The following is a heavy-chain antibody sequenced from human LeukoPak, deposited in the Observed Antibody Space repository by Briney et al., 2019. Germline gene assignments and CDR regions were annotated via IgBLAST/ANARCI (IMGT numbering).Heavy chain of an antibody. V-gene: IGHV3-7*01. CDR1: GFTFSSYW. D-gene: IGHD2-2*01. CDR3: ARVERGYCSSTSCPGYYYYMDV. Sequence: PGGSLRLSCAASGFTFSSYWMSWVRQAPGKGLEWVANIKQDGSEKYYVDSVKGRFTISRDNAKNSLYLQMNSLRAEDTAVYYCARVERGYCSSTSCPGYYYYMDVWGKGTTVTVSS. CDR2: IKQDGSEK. J-gene: IGHJ6*03.